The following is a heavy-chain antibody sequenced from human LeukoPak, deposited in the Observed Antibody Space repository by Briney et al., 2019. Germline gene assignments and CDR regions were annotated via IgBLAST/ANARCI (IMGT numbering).Heavy chain of an antibody. J-gene: IGHJ3*02. CDR3: ASTSRKGATGAFDI. V-gene: IGHV3-23*01. D-gene: IGHD3-16*01. Sequence: PGGSLRLSRAASGFTFSSYAMSWVRLAPGKGLEWVSGISGSGGSTYYADSVKGRFTIPRDNSKNTLYLQMNSLRAEDTAVYYCASTSRKGATGAFDIWGQGTMVTVSS. CDR2: ISGSGGST. CDR1: GFTFSSYA.